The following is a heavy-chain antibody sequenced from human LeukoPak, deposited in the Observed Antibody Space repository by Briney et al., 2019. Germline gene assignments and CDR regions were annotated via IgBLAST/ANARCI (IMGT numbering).Heavy chain of an antibody. D-gene: IGHD3-10*01. CDR2: INHSGST. V-gene: IGHV4-34*01. J-gene: IGHJ6*02. CDR1: GGSFSGYY. CDR3: ARGDPVTMVRGVIITYYYYYGMDV. Sequence: SETLSLTCAVYGGSFSGYYWSWIRQPPGKGLEWIGEINHSGSTNYNPSLKSRVTISVDTSKNQFSLKLSSVTAADTAVYYCARGDPVTMVRGVIITYYYYYGMDVWGRGTTVTVSS.